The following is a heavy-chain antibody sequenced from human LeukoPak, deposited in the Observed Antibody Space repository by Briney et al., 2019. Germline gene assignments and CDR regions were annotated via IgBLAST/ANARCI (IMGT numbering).Heavy chain of an antibody. CDR2: ISGTSTYI. CDR1: GFTFSSYS. CDR3: ARFVWTTGYYHDY. V-gene: IGHV3-21*01. J-gene: IGHJ4*02. D-gene: IGHD3-9*01. Sequence: PGGSLRLSCAASGFTFSSYSMGWVRQAPGKGLEWVSSISGTSTYISYADSMKGRFTISRDNAKNSLYLQMKSLRADDTAVCYCARFVWTTGYYHDYWGQGTLVTVSS.